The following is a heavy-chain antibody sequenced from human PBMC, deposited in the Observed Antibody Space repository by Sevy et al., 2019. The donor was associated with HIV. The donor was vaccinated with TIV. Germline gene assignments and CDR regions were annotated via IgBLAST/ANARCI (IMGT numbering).Heavy chain of an antibody. V-gene: IGHV3-33*01. CDR1: GFSFSGYG. CDR3: ARDLPPSATTVAHFDY. J-gene: IGHJ4*02. D-gene: IGHD4-17*01. CDR2: IWYDGTNK. Sequence: GGSLRLSCAASGFSFSGYGMHWVRQAPGKGLEWVAVIWYDGTNKEYKDSVKGRYTISRDNSKNTLYLQMNSLRAEDTAVYYCARDLPPSATTVAHFDYWGRGTLVTVSS.